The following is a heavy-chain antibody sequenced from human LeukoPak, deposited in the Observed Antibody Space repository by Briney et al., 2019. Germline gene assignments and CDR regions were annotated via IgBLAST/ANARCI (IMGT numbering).Heavy chain of an antibody. J-gene: IGHJ4*02. CDR2: IYSGGST. V-gene: IGHV3-53*01. D-gene: IGHD3-10*01. CDR1: GFTVSSNY. CDR3: AKAPYGSGSTTDY. Sequence: GGSLRLSCAASGFTVSSNYMSWVRQAPGKGLEWVSIIYSGGSTYYADSVKGRFTISRDSSQNTLYLQMNSLRAEDTAVYYCAKAPYGSGSTTDYWGQGTLVTVSS.